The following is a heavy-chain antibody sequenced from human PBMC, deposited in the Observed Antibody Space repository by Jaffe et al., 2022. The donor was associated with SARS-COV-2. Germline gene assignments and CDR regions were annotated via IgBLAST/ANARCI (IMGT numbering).Heavy chain of an antibody. CDR2: ISSSSSYT. D-gene: IGHD2-15*01. J-gene: IGHJ3*02. Sequence: QVQLVESGGGLVKPGGSLRLSCAASGFTFSDYYMSWIRQAPGKGLEWVSYISSSSSYTNYADSVKGRFTISRDNAKNSLYLQMNSLRAEDTAVYYCARTQGYCSGGSCLQIPHDAFDIWGQGTMVTVSS. CDR1: GFTFSDYY. CDR3: ARTQGYCSGGSCLQIPHDAFDI. V-gene: IGHV3-11*06.